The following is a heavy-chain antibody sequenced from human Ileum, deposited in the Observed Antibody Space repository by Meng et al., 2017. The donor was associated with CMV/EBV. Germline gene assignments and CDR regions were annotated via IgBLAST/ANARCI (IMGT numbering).Heavy chain of an antibody. Sequence: RLQWQESGRGLVKASYTLSLPCTFSGGSLSSSCYSWGWIRQPPGKGLGWIGSIYYSGSTYYNPSLKSRVTISVDTSKNQFSLKLSSVTAADTAVYYCARLGVTGFDYWGQGTLVTVSS. CDR2: IYYSGST. J-gene: IGHJ4*02. CDR1: GGSLSSSCYS. CDR3: ARLGVTGFDY. V-gene: IGHV4-39*06. D-gene: IGHD3-16*01.